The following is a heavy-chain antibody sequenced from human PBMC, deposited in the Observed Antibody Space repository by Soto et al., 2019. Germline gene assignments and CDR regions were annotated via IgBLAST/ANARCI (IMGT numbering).Heavy chain of an antibody. J-gene: IGHJ4*02. CDR2: IYYSGST. D-gene: IGHD2-15*01. Sequence: SETLSLTCTDSGGSISSGGYYWSWIRQHPGKGLEWIGYIYYSGSTYYNPSLKSRVTISVDTSKNQFSLKLSSVTAADTAVYYCARSLTVVTGVDYWGQGTLVTVSS. CDR3: ARSLTVVTGVDY. CDR1: GGSISSGGYY. V-gene: IGHV4-31*03.